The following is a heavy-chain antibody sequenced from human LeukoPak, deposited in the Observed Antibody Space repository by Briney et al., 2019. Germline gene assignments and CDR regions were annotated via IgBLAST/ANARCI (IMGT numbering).Heavy chain of an antibody. CDR1: GFTFSSYA. Sequence: GGSLRLSCAASGFTFSSYAMSWVRQAPGKGLEWVSAISGSGGSTYYADSVKGRFTISRDNSKNTLYLQVNSLRAEDTAVYYCAKEGDITMIVVVIKYFDYWGQGTLVTVSS. D-gene: IGHD3-22*01. V-gene: IGHV3-23*01. CDR3: AKEGDITMIVVVIKYFDY. CDR2: ISGSGGST. J-gene: IGHJ4*02.